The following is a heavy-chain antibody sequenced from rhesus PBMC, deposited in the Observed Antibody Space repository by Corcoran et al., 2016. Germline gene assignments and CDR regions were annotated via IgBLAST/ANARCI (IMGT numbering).Heavy chain of an antibody. CDR2: IGGSRGST. CDR3: ARAGPYSGSWGY. CDR1: GYSISSGYG. J-gene: IGHJ4*01. Sequence: QVQLQESGPGLVKPSETLSLTCAVSGYSISSGYGWSWIRQPPGKGLEWIGYIGGSRGSTNYTPSLKSRVIISKDTSKNQFSLKLSSVTAADTAVYYCARAGPYSGSWGYWGQGVLVTVSS. D-gene: IGHD6-25*01. V-gene: IGHV4-127*01.